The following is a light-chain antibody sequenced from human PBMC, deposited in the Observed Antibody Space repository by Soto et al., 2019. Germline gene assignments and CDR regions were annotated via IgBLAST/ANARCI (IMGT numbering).Light chain of an antibody. Sequence: DIVMTQSPDSLAVSLGERATINCKSSQNLLYTNNTNYLGWYQQKPGQPPKLLIYWASTRESGVPDRFSGSGSVTDFTLTISSLQAEDVAVYYCQQYYSLPLTFGGGTKVEIK. CDR1: QNLLYTNNTNY. J-gene: IGKJ4*01. CDR2: WAS. CDR3: QQYYSLPLT. V-gene: IGKV4-1*01.